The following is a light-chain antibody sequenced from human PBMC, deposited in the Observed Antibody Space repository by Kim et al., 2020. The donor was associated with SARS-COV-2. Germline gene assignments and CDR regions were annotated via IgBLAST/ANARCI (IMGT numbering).Light chain of an antibody. CDR3: QHRSDWPT. Sequence: PGERATLSCRASQSVSSYLAWYQQKPGQAPRLLIYDASNRATGIPPRFSGSGSGTDFTLTISSPEPEDFAVYYCQHRSDWPTFGQGTRLEIK. CDR2: DAS. J-gene: IGKJ5*01. CDR1: QSVSSY. V-gene: IGKV3-11*01.